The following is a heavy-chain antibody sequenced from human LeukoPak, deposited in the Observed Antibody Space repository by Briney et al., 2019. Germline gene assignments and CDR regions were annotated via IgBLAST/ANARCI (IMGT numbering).Heavy chain of an antibody. J-gene: IGHJ4*02. CDR1: GFTFSSYS. D-gene: IGHD2-15*01. Sequence: GGSLRHSCAASGFTFSSYSMNWVRQAPGKGLEWVSSISSSSSYIYYADSVKGRFTISRDNAKNSLYLQMNSLRAEDTAVYYCARSEGGEIVVVVAACFDYWGQGTLVTVSS. CDR3: ARSEGGEIVVVVAACFDY. CDR2: ISSSSSYI. V-gene: IGHV3-21*01.